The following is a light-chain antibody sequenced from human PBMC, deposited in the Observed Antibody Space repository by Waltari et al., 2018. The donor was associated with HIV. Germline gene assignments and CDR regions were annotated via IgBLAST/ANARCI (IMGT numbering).Light chain of an antibody. CDR3: QQFMSLPLT. J-gene: IGKJ2*01. CDR2: DAS. CDR1: EDIVTF. V-gene: IGKV1-33*01. Sequence: DIQMSQSPSSLSASMNDKITITCQANEDIVTFLNWYQQKPGKAPKLLIYDASKLQSGIPSRFSGSGSGTLFSLTITSPRPEDAAIYYCQQFMSLPLTFGQGTKLDIK.